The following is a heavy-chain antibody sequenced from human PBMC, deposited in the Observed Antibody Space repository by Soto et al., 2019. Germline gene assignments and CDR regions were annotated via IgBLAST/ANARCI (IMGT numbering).Heavy chain of an antibody. J-gene: IGHJ6*01. Sequence: QLQLQESGSGLVKPSQTLSLTCAVSGGSISSGGYSWSWIRQPPGKGPELIGYIYHSGRAYYHPSLKSRVTVSVDRLENHWSLDVGDVTYADTAVYCSARASGVFLGSHGMDVW. D-gene: IGHD3-10*01. CDR3: ARASGVFLGSHGMDV. CDR1: GGSISSGGYS. CDR2: IYHSGRA. V-gene: IGHV4-30-2*01.